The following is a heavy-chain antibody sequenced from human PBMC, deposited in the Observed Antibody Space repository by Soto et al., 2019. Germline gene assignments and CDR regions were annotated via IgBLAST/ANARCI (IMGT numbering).Heavy chain of an antibody. CDR2: IYPRDSDI. CDR1: EYIFTNYW. J-gene: IGHJ5*02. D-gene: IGHD3-10*01. V-gene: IGHV5-51*01. Sequence: PGESLKISCKGSEYIFTNYWIAWVRQMPGKGLEWMGIIYPRDSDIRYSPSFQGQVTISADKSINTAYLQWSSLKASDTAIYYCATRDYYGSGFSFAEYNWFDPWGQGTLVTVSS. CDR3: ATRDYYGSGFSFAEYNWFDP.